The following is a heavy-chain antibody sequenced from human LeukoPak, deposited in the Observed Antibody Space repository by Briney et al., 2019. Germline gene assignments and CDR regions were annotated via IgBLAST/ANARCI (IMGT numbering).Heavy chain of an antibody. V-gene: IGHV3-30*02. CDR1: GLTLTHFH. CDR2: LRYYGDLQ. J-gene: IGHJ5*02. Sequence: GVSLTLFCAPCGLTLTHFHMLWVRHARDKGVVCVTFLRYYGDLQFYADSVQGRFTIYRDNSKNTVDLQMNRLRIGDTAVYYCVKESLEGDTWGQGTLVTVPS. D-gene: IGHD1-1*01. CDR3: VKESLEGDT.